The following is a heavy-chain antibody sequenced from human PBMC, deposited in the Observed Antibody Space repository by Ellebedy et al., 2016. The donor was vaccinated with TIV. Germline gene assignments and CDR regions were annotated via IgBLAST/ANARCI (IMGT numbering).Heavy chain of an antibody. CDR2: IRQDGNEK. J-gene: IGHJ4*02. V-gene: IGHV3-7*03. D-gene: IGHD4-23*01. Sequence: PGGSLRLSCAASGFLLSNYWMSWVRQAPGKGLEWVANIRQDGNEKYYVDSVKGRFTISRDNAKTSLYRQMNSLGVEDTAMYYCARDRGYGGTDHWGQGTLVTVSS. CDR1: GFLLSNYW. CDR3: ARDRGYGGTDH.